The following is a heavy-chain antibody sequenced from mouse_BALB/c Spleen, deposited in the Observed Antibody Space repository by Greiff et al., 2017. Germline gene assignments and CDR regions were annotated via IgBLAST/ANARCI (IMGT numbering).Heavy chain of an antibody. Sequence: VQLQQSGPELVKPGASVKMSCKASGYTFTSYVMHWVKQKPGQGLEWIGYINPYNDGTKYNEKFKGKATLTSDKSSSTAYMELSSLTSEDSAVYYCARLGGNYVDWYFDVWGAGTTVTVSS. D-gene: IGHD2-1*01. CDR3: ARLGGNYVDWYFDV. J-gene: IGHJ1*01. CDR2: INPYNDGT. CDR1: GYTFTSYV. V-gene: IGHV1-14*01.